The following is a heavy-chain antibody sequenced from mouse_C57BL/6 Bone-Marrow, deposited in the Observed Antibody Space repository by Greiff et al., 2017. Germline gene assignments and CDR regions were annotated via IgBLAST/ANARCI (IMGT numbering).Heavy chain of an antibody. CDR2: INPNNGGT. CDR3: ARMNGSSYHWYFDV. D-gene: IGHD1-1*01. CDR1: GYTFTDYY. J-gene: IGHJ1*03. Sequence: EVQLQQSGPELVKPGASVKISCKASGYTFTDYYMNWVKQSHGKSLEWIGDINPNNGGTSYNQKFKGKATLTVDKSSSTAYMELRSLTSEDSAVYYCARMNGSSYHWYFDVWGTGTTVTVSS. V-gene: IGHV1-26*01.